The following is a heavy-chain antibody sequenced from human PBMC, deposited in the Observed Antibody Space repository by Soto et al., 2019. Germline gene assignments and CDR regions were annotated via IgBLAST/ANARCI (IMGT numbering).Heavy chain of an antibody. CDR1: GFTFSSYG. J-gene: IGHJ6*02. V-gene: IGHV3-33*08. Sequence: PGGSLRLSCAASGFTFSSYGMHWVRQAPGKGLEWVAVIWYDGSNKYYADSVKGRFTISRDNSKNTLYLQMNSLRAEDTAVYYCARDMRTDFWSPYYYSGMDVWGQGTTVTVS. CDR2: IWYDGSNK. CDR3: ARDMRTDFWSPYYYSGMDV. D-gene: IGHD3-3*01.